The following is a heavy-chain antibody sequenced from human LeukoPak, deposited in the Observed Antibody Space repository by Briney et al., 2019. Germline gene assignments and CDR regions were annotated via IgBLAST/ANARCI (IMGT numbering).Heavy chain of an antibody. Sequence: GGSLRLSCAASGFTFSSYSMNWVRQAPGKGLEWVSSISGSSGYIFYADSVKGRFTISRDNAKNSLYLQMNSLRAEDTAVYYCGRDLPTVTSIDYWGQGTLVTVSS. CDR2: ISGSSGYI. D-gene: IGHD4-17*01. CDR1: GFTFSSYS. J-gene: IGHJ4*02. CDR3: GRDLPTVTSIDY. V-gene: IGHV3-21*06.